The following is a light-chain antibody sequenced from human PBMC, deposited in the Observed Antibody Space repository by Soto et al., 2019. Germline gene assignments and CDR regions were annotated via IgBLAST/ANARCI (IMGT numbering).Light chain of an antibody. Sequence: EIVLTQSPGTLSLSPGERATLSCRASQSISSGYLAWYQHKPGQAPRLLIYDASSRATGIPDRFSGSGSGNSFPLTLSRPEPEEFSVYYCQQYGSPLPYTFGPGTKLEIK. CDR3: QQYGSPLPYT. J-gene: IGKJ2*01. CDR2: DAS. CDR1: QSISSGY. V-gene: IGKV3-20*01.